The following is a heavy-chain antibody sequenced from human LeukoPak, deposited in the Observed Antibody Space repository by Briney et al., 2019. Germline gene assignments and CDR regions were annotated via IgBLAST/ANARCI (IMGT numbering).Heavy chain of an antibody. D-gene: IGHD1-7*01. CDR2: INHSGST. J-gene: IGHJ5*02. Sequence: SETLSLTCAVYGGSFSGYYWSWICQPPGKGREWIGEINHSGSTNYNPSLKSRGTISVDTSKNQFSLKLSSVTAADTAVYYCARATWNYKRFDPWGQGTLVTVSS. CDR1: GGSFSGYY. V-gene: IGHV4-34*01. CDR3: ARATWNYKRFDP.